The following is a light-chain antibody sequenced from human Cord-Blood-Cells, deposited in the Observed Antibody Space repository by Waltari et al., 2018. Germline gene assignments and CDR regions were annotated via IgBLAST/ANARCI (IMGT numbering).Light chain of an antibody. Sequence: EIMMTQSPATLSVSPGARATLSCRASQSVSSNLAWYQQKPGQAPRLLIYGASTRGTGIPARFSGSGSGTEFTLTISSLQSEDFAVYYCQQYNNWPLTFGGGTKVEIK. CDR1: QSVSSN. CDR2: GAS. J-gene: IGKJ4*01. V-gene: IGKV3-15*01. CDR3: QQYNNWPLT.